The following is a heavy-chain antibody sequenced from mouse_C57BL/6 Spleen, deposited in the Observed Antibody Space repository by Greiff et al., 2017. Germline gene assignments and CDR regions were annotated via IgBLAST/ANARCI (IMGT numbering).Heavy chain of an antibody. CDR1: GFNIRDYC. J-gene: IGHJ4*01. CDR3: ERGEYDYDEGYAMDY. Sequence: EVQLQQSGAELVKPGASVKLSCTASGFNIRDYCMHWVKQRTEQGLEWIGRIDPEGGATKYAAKFQGKATITADTSSNPAYLHLSSLTSEDTAVYYCERGEYDYDEGYAMDYWGKGTSVTVSS. CDR2: IDPEGGAT. V-gene: IGHV14-2*01. D-gene: IGHD2-4*01.